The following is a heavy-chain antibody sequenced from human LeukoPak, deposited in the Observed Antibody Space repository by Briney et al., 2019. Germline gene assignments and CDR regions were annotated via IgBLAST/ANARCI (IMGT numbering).Heavy chain of an antibody. CDR1: GYTFTSYY. CDR3: ARDDQDLSSWYQSPDY. CDR2: INPSGGST. Sequence: ASVKVSCTASGYTFTSYYMHWVRQAPGQGLEWMGIINPSGGSTSYAQKFQGRVTMTRDTSTSTVYMELSSLRSEDTAVYYCARDDQDLSSWYQSPDYWGQGTLVTVSS. V-gene: IGHV1-46*01. D-gene: IGHD6-13*01. J-gene: IGHJ4*02.